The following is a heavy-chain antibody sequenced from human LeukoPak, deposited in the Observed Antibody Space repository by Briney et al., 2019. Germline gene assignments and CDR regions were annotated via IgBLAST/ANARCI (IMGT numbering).Heavy chain of an antibody. CDR3: ATGDSSGYDDDAFDI. J-gene: IGHJ3*02. Sequence: GASVKVPCKASGYTFTSYYMHWVRQAPGQGLEWMGIINPSGGSTSYAQKFQGRVTMTRDTSTSTVYMELSSLRSEDTAVYYCATGDSSGYDDDAFDIWGQGTMVTVSS. CDR1: GYTFTSYY. D-gene: IGHD3-22*01. CDR2: INPSGGST. V-gene: IGHV1-46*01.